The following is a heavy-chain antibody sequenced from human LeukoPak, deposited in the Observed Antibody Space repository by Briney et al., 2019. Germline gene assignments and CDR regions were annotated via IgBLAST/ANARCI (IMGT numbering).Heavy chain of an antibody. D-gene: IGHD2-15*01. J-gene: IGHJ4*02. CDR1: GFTFSSYG. CDR3: ARDTGYCSGGSCYYFDY. CDR2: IWYDGSNK. Sequence: GRSLRLSCAASGFTFSSYGMHWVRQAPGKGLEWVAVIWYDGSNKYYADSVKGRFTISRDNSKNTLYLQMNSLRAEDTAVYYCARDTGYCSGGSCYYFDYWGQGTLVTVSS. V-gene: IGHV3-33*01.